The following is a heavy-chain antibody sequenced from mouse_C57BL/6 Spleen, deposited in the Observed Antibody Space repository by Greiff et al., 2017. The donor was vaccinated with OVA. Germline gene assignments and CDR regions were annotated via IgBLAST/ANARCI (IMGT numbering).Heavy chain of an antibody. CDR3: AREATMVTTGGFAY. J-gene: IGHJ3*01. D-gene: IGHD2-2*01. CDR2: IYPGSGNT. CDR1: GYSFTSYY. V-gene: IGHV1-66*01. Sequence: VQLQQSVPELVKPGASVKISCKASGYSFTSYYIHWVKQRPGQGLEWIGWIYPGSGNTKYNEKFKGKATLTADTSSSTAYMQLSSLTSEDSAVYYCAREATMVTTGGFAYWGQGTLVTVSA.